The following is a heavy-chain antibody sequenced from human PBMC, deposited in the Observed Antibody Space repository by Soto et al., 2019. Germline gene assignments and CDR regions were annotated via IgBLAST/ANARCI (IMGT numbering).Heavy chain of an antibody. Sequence: QVQLVQSGGEVKKPGASVKVSCKASGYTVTSYGFSWVRQAPGQGLAWMGWINGYTGNTHYAQKFQGRVTMTIDTSTSTAYMELGTLISDDTAVYYCARSWVTGKGGMDVWGQGTTVTVSS. CDR2: INGYTGNT. J-gene: IGHJ6*02. CDR1: GYTVTSYG. CDR3: ARSWVTGKGGMDV. D-gene: IGHD3-16*01. V-gene: IGHV1-18*01.